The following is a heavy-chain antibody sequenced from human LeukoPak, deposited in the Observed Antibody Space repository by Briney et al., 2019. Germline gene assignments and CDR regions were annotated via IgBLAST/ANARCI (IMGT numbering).Heavy chain of an antibody. D-gene: IGHD3-16*01. J-gene: IGHJ4*02. V-gene: IGHV3-7*01. CDR3: AIDLSWGPSDY. Sequence: GGSLRLSCAASGFTFSTYWMSWVRQAPGKGLEWVANIKLDGSEKSYVDSVKGRFTISRDNAKNSLYLQMNSLRAEDTAVYYCAIDLSWGPSDYWGQGTLVTVSS. CDR1: GFTFSTYW. CDR2: IKLDGSEK.